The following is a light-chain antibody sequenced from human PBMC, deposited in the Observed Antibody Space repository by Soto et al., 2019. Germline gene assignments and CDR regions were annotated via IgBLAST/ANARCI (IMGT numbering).Light chain of an antibody. V-gene: IGKV3-20*01. CDR1: QSVSSSY. J-gene: IGKJ2*01. Sequence: EIVLTQSPGTLSLSPGERATLSCRASQSVSSSYLAWYQQKPGQAPRLLIYGASSRATGIPDRFSGSGSGTDFXLTISXLXPEDFAVYYCQQYGSSPPYTFGQGTKLEIK. CDR2: GAS. CDR3: QQYGSSPPYT.